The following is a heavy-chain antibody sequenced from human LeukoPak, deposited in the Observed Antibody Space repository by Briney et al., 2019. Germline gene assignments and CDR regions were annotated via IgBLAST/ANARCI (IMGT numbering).Heavy chain of an antibody. CDR3: ARTMDTTLLTSQAFDI. CDR1: GGSISSGSYH. J-gene: IGHJ3*02. D-gene: IGHD5-18*01. CDR2: FYSSGST. V-gene: IGHV4-61*02. Sequence: SGTLSLTCTVSGGSISSGSYHWSWIRQPAGKGLEWIGLFYSSGSTNYNPSLKSRVTISLDTSKNQFSLKLTSVTTADTAVYFCARTMDTTLLTSQAFDIWGQGTMVTVSS.